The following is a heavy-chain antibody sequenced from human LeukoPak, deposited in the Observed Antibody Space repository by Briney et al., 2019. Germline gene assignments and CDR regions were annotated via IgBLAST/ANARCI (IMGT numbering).Heavy chain of an antibody. CDR3: ARGYSHLTS. Sequence: TSQTLSLTRTVSGGSISSGGYYWTWLRQHPGKGLEWIGYIYYSGSTYYNPSLKSRVTISVDTSKNQFSLKLSSVTAADTAVYYCARGYSHLTSWGQGTLVTVSS. CDR2: IYYSGST. D-gene: IGHD2-21*01. J-gene: IGHJ4*02. V-gene: IGHV4-31*03. CDR1: GGSISSGGYY.